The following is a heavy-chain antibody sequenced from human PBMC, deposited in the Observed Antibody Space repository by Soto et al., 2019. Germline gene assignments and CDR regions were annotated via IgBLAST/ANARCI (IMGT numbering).Heavy chain of an antibody. CDR3: ARFPAY. CDR1: GYSIISDYY. CDR2: FYHSGST. V-gene: IGHV4-38-2*02. J-gene: IGHJ4*02. Sequence: SETLSLTCTVSGYSIISDYYWGWIRQPPGDGLEWIGSFYHSGSTHYNPSLKSRVTISVDTSKNQFSLKLTSVTAADTAVYFCARFPAYWGQGILVTV.